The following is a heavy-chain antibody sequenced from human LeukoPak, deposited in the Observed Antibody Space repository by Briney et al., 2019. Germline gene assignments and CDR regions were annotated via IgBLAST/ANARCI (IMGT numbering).Heavy chain of an antibody. Sequence: GGSLRLSCAASGFTFSSYSMNWVRQAPGKGLEWVSYISSSSSTIYYADSVKGRFTISRDNAKNSLYLQMNSLRSDDTAMYYCARDPGANYLDYWGQGTLVTVSS. V-gene: IGHV3-48*01. CDR1: GFTFSSYS. CDR2: ISSSSSTI. CDR3: ARDPGANYLDY. D-gene: IGHD7-27*01. J-gene: IGHJ4*02.